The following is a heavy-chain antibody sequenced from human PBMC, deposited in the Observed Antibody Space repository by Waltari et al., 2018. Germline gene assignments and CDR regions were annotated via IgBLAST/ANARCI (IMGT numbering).Heavy chain of an antibody. CDR2: INEDGSER. CDR3: ARGGTRGSADY. D-gene: IGHD1-26*01. V-gene: IGHV3-7*01. J-gene: IGHJ4*02. Sequence: VHLVESGGGLVQPGGSLRLSCAASGFTFSSYWMSWVRQTPGKGLEWVANINEDGSERYYVDSVKGRFTISRDNAKNSLYLQMDSLRGDDTAVYYCARGGTRGSADYWGQGTLVTVSS. CDR1: GFTFSSYW.